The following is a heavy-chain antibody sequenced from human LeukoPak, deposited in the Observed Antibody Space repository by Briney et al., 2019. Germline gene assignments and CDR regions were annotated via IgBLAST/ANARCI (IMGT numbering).Heavy chain of an antibody. Sequence: ASVKVSCKVSGYTLTELSMHWVRQAPGKGLEWMGGFDPEDGETIYAQKFQGRVTMTEDTSTDTAYMELSSLRSEDTAVYYCATVGYYYDSSGYTSQYWGQGTLVTVSS. V-gene: IGHV1-24*01. J-gene: IGHJ4*02. CDR2: FDPEDGET. D-gene: IGHD3-22*01. CDR1: GYTLTELS. CDR3: ATVGYYYDSSGYTSQY.